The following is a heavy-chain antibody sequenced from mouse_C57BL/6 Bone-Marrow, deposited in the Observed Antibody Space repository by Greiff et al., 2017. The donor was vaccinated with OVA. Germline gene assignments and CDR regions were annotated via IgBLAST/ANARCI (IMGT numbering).Heavy chain of an antibody. CDR2: ISSGGDYL. CDR1: GFTFSSYA. V-gene: IGHV5-9-1*02. Sequence: DVHLVESGEGLVKPGGSLKLSCAASGFTFSSYAMSWVRQTPEKRLEWVAYISSGGDYLYYADTVKGRFTISGDNARNTLYLQMSSLKSEDTAMYYCTRGVDGYWTYWYFDVGGTGTTVTVSS. CDR3: TRGVDGYWTYWYFDV. J-gene: IGHJ1*03. D-gene: IGHD2-3*01.